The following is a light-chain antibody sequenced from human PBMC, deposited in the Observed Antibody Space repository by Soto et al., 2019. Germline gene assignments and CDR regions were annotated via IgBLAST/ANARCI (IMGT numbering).Light chain of an antibody. CDR1: QSVNSK. J-gene: IGKJ1*01. CDR2: GAS. V-gene: IGKV3-15*01. CDR3: QQYNNWPPWT. Sequence: EIVMTQSPATLSVSPGERATLSCRAGQSVNSKLAWYQQKPGQAPRLLIYGASTRATGIPARFSGSGSGTEFTLTISSLQSEDFAVYYCQQYNNWPPWTFGQGTKVDIK.